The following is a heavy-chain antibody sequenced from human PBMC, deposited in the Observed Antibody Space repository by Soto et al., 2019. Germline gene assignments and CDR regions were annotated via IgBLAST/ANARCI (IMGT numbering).Heavy chain of an antibody. CDR2: INHSGST. CDR3: ARGVVIIISSGWYNWFDP. D-gene: IGHD6-19*01. CDR1: GGSFSGYY. J-gene: IGHJ5*02. Sequence: SETLSLTCAVYGGSFSGYYWSWIRQPPGKGLEWIGEINHSGSTNYNPSLKSRVTISVDTSKNQFSLKLSSVTAADTAVYYCARGVVIIISSGWYNWFDPWGQGTLVTVSS. V-gene: IGHV4-34*01.